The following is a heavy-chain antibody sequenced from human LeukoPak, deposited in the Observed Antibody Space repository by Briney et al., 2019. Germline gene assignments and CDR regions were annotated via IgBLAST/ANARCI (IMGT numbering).Heavy chain of an antibody. J-gene: IGHJ4*02. V-gene: IGHV1-46*01. D-gene: IGHD5-12*01. CDR3: ARAYSDYNSFDY. CDR1: GYTFTSYY. CDR2: INPSGGST. Sequence: ASVKVSCKASGYTFTSYYMHWVRQAPGQGLEWMGIINPSGGSTSYAQKFQGRVTMTRDTSTSTVYMELSSLISEDTAVYYCARAYSDYNSFDYWGQGTLVIVSS.